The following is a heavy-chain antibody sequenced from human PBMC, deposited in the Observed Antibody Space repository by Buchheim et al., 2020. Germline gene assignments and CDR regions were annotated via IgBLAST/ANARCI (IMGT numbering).Heavy chain of an antibody. D-gene: IGHD3-22*01. CDR3: ARDAGYDSSGTCFDY. CDR2: ISYDGSNK. CDR1: GFILSHYA. J-gene: IGHJ4*02. Sequence: QVQMVEGGGGVVQPGKSVRLSCAASGFILSHYAMHWVRQAPGKGLEWVAVISYDGSNKYYADSVKGRFTISRDNSKNTLYLQMNSLRAEDTAVYYCARDAGYDSSGTCFDYWGQGTL. V-gene: IGHV3-30-3*01.